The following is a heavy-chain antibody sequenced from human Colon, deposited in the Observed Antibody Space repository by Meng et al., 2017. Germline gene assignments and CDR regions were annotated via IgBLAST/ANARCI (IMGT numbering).Heavy chain of an antibody. CDR3: AVGYCTAVSCYSYPAHHFGLDV. J-gene: IGHJ6*01. D-gene: IGHD2-15*01. Sequence: SVKVSCKASGDTFINYAISWVRQAPGQGLEWVGGLIPMFGTINYTQKLQGRVTVTTDQSTTTAYMGLSSLKSEDADLYYCAVGYCTAVSCYSYPAHHFGLDVWGQGTTVT. CDR2: LIPMFGTI. CDR1: GDTFINYA. V-gene: IGHV1-69*05.